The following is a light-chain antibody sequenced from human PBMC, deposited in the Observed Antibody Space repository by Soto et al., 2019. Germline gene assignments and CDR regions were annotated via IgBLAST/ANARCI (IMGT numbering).Light chain of an antibody. J-gene: IGKJ1*01. Sequence: EIVMTQSPATLSVSPGERATLSCRASQSVNTNVAWYQQEPGQAPRLLIYGASTRATGIPARFSGSVSRTEFALTISSLQSEDFAVYYCQQYNNWPRTFGQGTKVEIK. V-gene: IGKV3D-15*01. CDR2: GAS. CDR1: QSVNTN. CDR3: QQYNNWPRT.